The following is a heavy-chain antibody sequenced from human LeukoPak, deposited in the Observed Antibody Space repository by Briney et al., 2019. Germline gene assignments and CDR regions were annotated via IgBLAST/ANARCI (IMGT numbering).Heavy chain of an antibody. D-gene: IGHD3-16*01. CDR3: ARAPEITRYYYYYYRDV. V-gene: IGHV3-7*01. J-gene: IGHJ6*03. CDR1: GFTFSSYW. Sequence: PGGSLRLSCAASGFTFSSYWMSWVRQAPGKGLGWVATIKQDGSERYYVDSVKGRFTISRDNAKNSLYLQMNSLRAEDTAVYYCARAPEITRYYYYYYRDVWGKGTTVTISS. CDR2: IKQDGSER.